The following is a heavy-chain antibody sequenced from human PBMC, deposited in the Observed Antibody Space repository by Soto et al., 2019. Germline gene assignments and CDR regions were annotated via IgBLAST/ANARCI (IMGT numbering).Heavy chain of an antibody. CDR2: ISWNSGSI. D-gene: IGHD3-10*01. CDR1: GFTFDDYA. Sequence: EVQLVESGGGLVQHGRSLRLSCAASGFTFDDYAMHWVRQAPGKGLEWVSGISWNSGSIGYADSVKGRFTISRDNAKNSLYLQMNSLRAEDTALYYCAKAQNYGSGDFDYWGQGTLVTVSS. J-gene: IGHJ4*02. V-gene: IGHV3-9*01. CDR3: AKAQNYGSGDFDY.